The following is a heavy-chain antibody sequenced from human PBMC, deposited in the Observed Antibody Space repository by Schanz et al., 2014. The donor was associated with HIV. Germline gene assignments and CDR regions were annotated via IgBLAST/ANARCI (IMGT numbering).Heavy chain of an antibody. V-gene: IGHV3-23*01. Sequence: EVQLLESGGGLVQPGGSLRLSCAASGFTFTSYAMSWVRQAPGKGLEWVSGISGNSGHTWYADSVKGRFTISRDNPRNVVYLQINSLRAEETAVYYCAHRGYCTSGICYTRRTGMGVWGQGTTVTLSS. J-gene: IGHJ6*02. CDR3: AHRGYCTSGICYTRRTGMGV. CDR2: ISGNSGHT. CDR1: GFTFTSYA. D-gene: IGHD2-8*01.